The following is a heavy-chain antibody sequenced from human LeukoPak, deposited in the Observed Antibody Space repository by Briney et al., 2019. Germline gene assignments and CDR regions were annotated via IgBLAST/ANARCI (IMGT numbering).Heavy chain of an antibody. CDR1: GFTFSSYE. D-gene: IGHD6-19*01. V-gene: IGHV3-48*03. CDR2: ISSNGNTI. J-gene: IGHJ1*01. Sequence: SGGSLRLSCAASGFTFSSYEMNWVRQAPGKGLEWVSYISSNGNTIHYADSVKGRFTISRDNAKNSLFLQMNSLRAEDTAVYYCARGNPPPYSSPAFHHWGQGTLVTVSS. CDR3: ARGNPPPYSSPAFHH.